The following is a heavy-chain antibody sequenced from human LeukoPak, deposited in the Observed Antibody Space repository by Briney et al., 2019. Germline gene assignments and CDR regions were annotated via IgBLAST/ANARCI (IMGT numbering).Heavy chain of an antibody. CDR3: ARGTWGRYNY. CDR2: IYYSGST. J-gene: IGHJ4*02. V-gene: IGHV4-39*07. CDR1: GGSISSSSYY. D-gene: IGHD2-2*02. Sequence: WETLSLTCTVSGGSISSSSYYWGWIRQPPGKGLEWIGSIYYSGSTYYNPSLKSRVTISVDTSKNQFSLKLSSVTAADTAVYYCARGTWGRYNYWGQGTLVTVSS.